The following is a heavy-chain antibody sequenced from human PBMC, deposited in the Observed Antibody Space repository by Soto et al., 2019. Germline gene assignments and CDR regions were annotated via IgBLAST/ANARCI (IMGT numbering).Heavy chain of an antibody. CDR3: AKRGSEYTSSSYFGMDV. D-gene: IGHD6-6*01. CDR2: ISYDGSDK. V-gene: IGHV3-30*18. Sequence: QVQLVESGGGVVRPGGSLRLSCVASGFTFKTYGMHWVRQAPGKGLEWVAVISYDGSDKFYAESLKGRFTISRDNSNNTLFLQVSSLRVDDTAVYCCAKRGSEYTSSSYFGMDVWGQGTTVTVSS. CDR1: GFTFKTYG. J-gene: IGHJ6*02.